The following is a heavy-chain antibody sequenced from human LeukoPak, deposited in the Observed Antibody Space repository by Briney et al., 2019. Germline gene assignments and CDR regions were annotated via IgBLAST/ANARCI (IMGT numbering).Heavy chain of an antibody. D-gene: IGHD4-17*01. CDR3: ARDGYLKEYGDGSAGDY. CDR2: IKEDGGEK. J-gene: IGHJ4*02. CDR1: GFTFSDYW. V-gene: IGHV3-7*01. Sequence: GGSLRLSCAASGFTFSDYWMTWVRQAPGKGLEWVANIKEDGGEKNYVDSVKGRFTISRDNARNSLFLQMNSLRAEDTAIYYCARDGYLKEYGDGSAGDYWGQGTLVTVSS.